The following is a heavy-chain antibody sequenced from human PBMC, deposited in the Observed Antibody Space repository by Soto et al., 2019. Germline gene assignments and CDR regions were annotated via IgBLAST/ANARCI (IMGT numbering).Heavy chain of an antibody. CDR3: AREKGGIAADGTGSDAFDI. CDR1: GGTFSSYA. Sequence: SVKVSCKASGGTFSSYAISWVRQAPGQGLEWLGGIIPIFGTANYAQNFQGRVTITADESTRTAYMELSRLRSEDTDVYYCAREKGGIAADGTGSDAFDIWG. D-gene: IGHD6-13*01. V-gene: IGHV1-69*13. J-gene: IGHJ3*02. CDR2: IIPIFGTA.